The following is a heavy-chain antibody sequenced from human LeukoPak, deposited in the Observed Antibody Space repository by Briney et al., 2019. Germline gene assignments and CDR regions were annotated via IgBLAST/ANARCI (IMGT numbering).Heavy chain of an antibody. CDR1: GFTASSNY. J-gene: IGHJ3*02. V-gene: IGHV3-53*01. Sequence: GGSLRLSCAATGFTASSNYMRWVRQAPGRVLEWVSVIYSGGSTYYAGSVKGRFTISRDNSKNTLYLQMNSLRAEDTAVYYCARELYDSSGYYYDAFDIWGQGTMVTVSS. D-gene: IGHD3-22*01. CDR2: IYSGGST. CDR3: ARELYDSSGYYYDAFDI.